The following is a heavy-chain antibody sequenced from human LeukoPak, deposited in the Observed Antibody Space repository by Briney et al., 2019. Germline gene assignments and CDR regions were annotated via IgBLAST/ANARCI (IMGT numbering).Heavy chain of an antibody. CDR3: ARKNPLVRIAARPNVDY. J-gene: IGHJ4*02. V-gene: IGHV4-34*01. Sequence: SETLSLTCAVYGGSFSGYYWSWIRQPPGKGLEWIGEINHSGSTNYNPSLKSQVTISVDTSKNQFSLKLSSVTAADTAVYYCARKNPLVRIAARPNVDYWGQGTLVTVSS. D-gene: IGHD6-6*01. CDR2: INHSGST. CDR1: GGSFSGYY.